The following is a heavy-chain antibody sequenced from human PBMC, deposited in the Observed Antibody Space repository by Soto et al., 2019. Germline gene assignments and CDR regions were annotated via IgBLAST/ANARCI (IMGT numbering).Heavy chain of an antibody. V-gene: IGHV1-69*02. D-gene: IGHD2-2*01. CDR2: IIPILGIA. CDR1: GGTFSSYT. J-gene: IGHJ5*02. CDR3: ARQACSSTSCYVGWFDP. Sequence: QVQLVQSGAEVKKPGSSVKVSCKASGGTFSSYTISWVRQAPGQGLEWMGRIIPILGIANYAQKFQGRVTITAHKSTSTAYMELSSLRSEDTAVYYCARQACSSTSCYVGWFDPWGQGTLVTVSS.